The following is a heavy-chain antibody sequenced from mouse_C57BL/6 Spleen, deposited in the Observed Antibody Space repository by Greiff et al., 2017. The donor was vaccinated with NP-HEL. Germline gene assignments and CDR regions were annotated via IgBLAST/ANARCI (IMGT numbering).Heavy chain of an antibody. V-gene: IGHV1-85*01. J-gene: IGHJ1*03. Sequence: QVQLQQSGPELVKPGASVKLSCKASGYTFTSYDINWVKQRPGQGLEWIGWIYPRDGSTKYNEKFKGKATLTVDTSSSTAYMELHSLTSEDSAVYCCARSGTTVDWYFDVWGTGTTVTVSS. CDR3: ARSGTTVDWYFDV. CDR1: GYTFTSYD. CDR2: IYPRDGST. D-gene: IGHD1-1*01.